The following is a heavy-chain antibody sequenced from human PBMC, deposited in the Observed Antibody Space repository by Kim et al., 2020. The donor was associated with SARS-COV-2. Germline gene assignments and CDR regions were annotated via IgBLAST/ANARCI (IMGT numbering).Heavy chain of an antibody. CDR1: GYSFTSYW. CDR3: ARGGSFRFLEWLLFDY. D-gene: IGHD3-3*01. J-gene: IGHJ4*02. Sequence: GESLKISCKGSGYSFTSYWIGWVRQMPGKGLEWMGIIYPGDSDTRYSPSFQGQVTISADKSISTAYLQWSSLKASDTAMYYCARGGSFRFLEWLLFDYWGQRTLVTASS. V-gene: IGHV5-51*01. CDR2: IYPGDSDT.